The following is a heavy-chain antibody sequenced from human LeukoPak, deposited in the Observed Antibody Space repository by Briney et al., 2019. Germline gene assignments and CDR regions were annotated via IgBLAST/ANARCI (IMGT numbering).Heavy chain of an antibody. CDR1: GGSFSGYY. CDR3: ARGHDSSGYYFDY. Sequence: SETLSLTCAVYGGSFSGYYWSWIRQPPGKGLEWIGEINHSGSTNYNPSLKGRVTISVDTSKNQFSLKLSSVTAADTAVYYCARGHDSSGYYFDYWGQGTLVTVSS. J-gene: IGHJ4*02. V-gene: IGHV4-34*01. D-gene: IGHD3-22*01. CDR2: INHSGST.